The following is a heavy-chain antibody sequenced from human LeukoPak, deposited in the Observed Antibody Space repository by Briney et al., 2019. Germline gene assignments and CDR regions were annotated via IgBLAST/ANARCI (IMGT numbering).Heavy chain of an antibody. V-gene: IGHV3-23*01. D-gene: IGHD6-19*01. CDR2: FSATGGFT. Sequence: PGGSLTLSCAASGFTVNNYAMSWVRQAPEKGLEWASSFSATGGFTKYADSVKGRFTISRDDSRNTLYLQMYSLRDEDTAVYYCAKDRGGSVAGTQFDYWGRGTLVTVSS. CDR3: AKDRGGSVAGTQFDY. CDR1: GFTVNNYA. J-gene: IGHJ4*02.